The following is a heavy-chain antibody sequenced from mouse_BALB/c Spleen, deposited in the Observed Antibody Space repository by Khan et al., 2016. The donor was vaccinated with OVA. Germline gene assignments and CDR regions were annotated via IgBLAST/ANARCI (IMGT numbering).Heavy chain of an antibody. Sequence: VQLVESGGDVVKPGGSLKLSCAASGFTFSTYGMSWVRQTPDKRLEWVATVSTGGHYTYYPDTVKGRFTISRDNAKDTLYLQMSSLKSEDTAMFYCARVAYFYDSGGFAYWGQGTLVTVSA. CDR1: GFTFSTYG. D-gene: IGHD1-1*01. CDR3: ARVAYFYDSGGFAY. CDR2: VSTGGHYT. V-gene: IGHV5-6*01. J-gene: IGHJ3*01.